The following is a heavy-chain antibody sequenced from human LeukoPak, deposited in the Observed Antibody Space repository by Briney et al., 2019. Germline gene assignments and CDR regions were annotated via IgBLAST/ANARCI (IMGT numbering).Heavy chain of an antibody. V-gene: IGHV1-8*03. CDR2: INPNSGNT. Sequence: GSMKLSCKASGYTFTNYDINWVRQATGQGLEWMGWINPNSGNTDYAQKFQGRVTITRNTSISTAYMELSSLRSEDTAVYYCARAPLRIVVVSDYWGQGTLVTVSS. D-gene: IGHD2-21*01. CDR3: ARAPLRIVVVSDY. CDR1: GYTFTNYD. J-gene: IGHJ4*02.